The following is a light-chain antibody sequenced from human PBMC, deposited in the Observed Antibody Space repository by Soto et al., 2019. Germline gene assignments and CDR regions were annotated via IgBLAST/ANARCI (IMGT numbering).Light chain of an antibody. CDR3: QQSYSFTWT. V-gene: IGKV1-39*01. Sequence: DIQMTQSQSSLSASEAGSVTSTRPPSQTISYYLNWYQQKPGKAPKLLIYAASNLQSGVPSRFSGSGSGTDFTLTISSLQPEDFATYYCQQSYSFTWTFGQGTKVDI. CDR1: QTISYY. CDR2: AAS. J-gene: IGKJ1*01.